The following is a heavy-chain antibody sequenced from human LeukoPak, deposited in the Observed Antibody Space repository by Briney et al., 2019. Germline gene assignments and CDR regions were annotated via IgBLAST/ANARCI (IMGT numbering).Heavy chain of an antibody. CDR1: GYSISSGYC. CDR2: IYHSGST. V-gene: IGHV4-38-2*02. J-gene: IGHJ5*02. CDR3: ARESYYYDSSGYPNWFDP. Sequence: SETLSLTCAVSGYSISSGYCWGWIRQPPGKGLEWIGSIYHSGSTYYNPSLKSRVTISVDTSKNQFSLKLSSVTAADTAVYYCARESYYYDSSGYPNWFDPWGQGTLVTVSS. D-gene: IGHD3-22*01.